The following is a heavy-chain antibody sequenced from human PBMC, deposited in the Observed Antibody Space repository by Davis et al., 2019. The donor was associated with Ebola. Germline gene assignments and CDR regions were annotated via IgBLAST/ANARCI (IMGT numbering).Heavy chain of an antibody. CDR1: GFTFSSYW. D-gene: IGHD6-19*01. CDR2: INSDGSST. Sequence: GESLKISCAASGFTFSSYWMHWVRQAPGKGLVWVSRINSDGSSTSYADSVKGRFTISRDNAKNTLYLQMNSLRAEDTAVYYCARALGYSSGWFKVGWFDPWGQRTLVTVSS. CDR3: ARALGYSSGWFKVGWFDP. V-gene: IGHV3-74*01. J-gene: IGHJ5*02.